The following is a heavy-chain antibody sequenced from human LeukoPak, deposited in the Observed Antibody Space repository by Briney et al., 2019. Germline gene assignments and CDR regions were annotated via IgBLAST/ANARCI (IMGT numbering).Heavy chain of an antibody. D-gene: IGHD1-26*01. Sequence: ASVKVSCKAPGYTFTGYYMHWVRQAPGQGLEWMGWINPNSGGTNYAQKFQGRVTMTRDTSISTAYMELNSLRSDDTAVYYCARDGGGSYYPWSFDYWGQGTLVTVSS. CDR2: INPNSGGT. CDR1: GYTFTGYY. J-gene: IGHJ4*02. CDR3: ARDGGGSYYPWSFDY. V-gene: IGHV1-2*02.